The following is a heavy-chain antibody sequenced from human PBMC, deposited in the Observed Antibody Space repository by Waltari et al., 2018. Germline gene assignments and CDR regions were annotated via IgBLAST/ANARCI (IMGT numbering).Heavy chain of an antibody. V-gene: IGHV1-69*08. D-gene: IGHD2-21*01. CDR2: SIPTFGTA. CDR3: ARGGVGGCGGDCYSGWFDP. J-gene: IGHJ5*02. Sequence: QVQLVQSGAEVKKPGSSVKVSCKASGGTFSSYAISWVRKAPGQGLAWMGRSIPTFGTANCAKNFQGTVTMTADKSTSTAYMELSSVRSEDTAVYYCARGGVGGCGGDCYSGWFDPWGQGTLVTVSS. CDR1: GGTFSSYA.